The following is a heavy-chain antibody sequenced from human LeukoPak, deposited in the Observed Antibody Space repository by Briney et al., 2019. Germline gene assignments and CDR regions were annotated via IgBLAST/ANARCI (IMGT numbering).Heavy chain of an antibody. J-gene: IGHJ2*01. CDR1: GGSFSGYY. CDR2: INHSGST. D-gene: IGHD6-13*01. CDR3: AREAAAAGTTYWYFDL. V-gene: IGHV4-34*01. Sequence: KPSETLSLTCAVYGGSFSGYYWSWIRQPPGKGLEWIGEINHSGSTNYNPSLKSRVTISVDTSKNQFSLKLSSVTAADTAVYYCAREAAAAGTTYWYFDLWGRGTLVTVSS.